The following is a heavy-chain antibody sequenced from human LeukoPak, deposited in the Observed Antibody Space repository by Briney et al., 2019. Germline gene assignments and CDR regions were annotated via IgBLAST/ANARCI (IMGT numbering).Heavy chain of an antibody. CDR1: GFTFTSSA. V-gene: IGHV1-58*01. J-gene: IGHJ4*02. D-gene: IGHD3-16*01. CDR3: AADPISSRVGD. CDR2: IVVGSGNT. Sequence: SVKVSCKASGFTFTSSAVQWVRQARGQRLEWIGWIVVGSGNTNYAQKFQERVTITRDMSTSTAYMELSSLRSEDTAVYYYAADPISSRVGDWGQGTLVTVSS.